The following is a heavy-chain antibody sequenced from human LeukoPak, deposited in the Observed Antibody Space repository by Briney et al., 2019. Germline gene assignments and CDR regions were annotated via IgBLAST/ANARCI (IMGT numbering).Heavy chain of an antibody. D-gene: IGHD2-15*01. CDR1: GYTLSLLF. V-gene: IGHV1-24*01. CDR3: ATEIVFAPFDH. CDR2: FDPQAGVI. J-gene: IGHJ5*02. Sequence: SVKVSCKVSGYTLSLLFIHWVRQAPGKGLEWMGGFDPQAGVIIYAEDLQGRVTMTEDTSTDTAYMELSSLTYEDTAVYYCATEIVFAPFDHWGQGTLVTVSS.